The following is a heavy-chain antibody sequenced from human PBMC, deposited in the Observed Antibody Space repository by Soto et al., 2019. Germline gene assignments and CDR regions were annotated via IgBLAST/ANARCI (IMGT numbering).Heavy chain of an antibody. CDR2: MSFDGSNQ. D-gene: IGHD4-17*01. CDR3: AKEYGDLNY. V-gene: IGHV3-30*18. Sequence: QVQLVESGGGVVQPGRSLRLSCAASGFVFNTYAMHWVRQAPGKGLEWVAAMSFDGSNQHYADSVKGRFTISRDNSKNTLFLQMNSLRPEDTAVYYCAKEYGDLNYWGQGTLVTVSS. J-gene: IGHJ4*02. CDR1: GFVFNTYA.